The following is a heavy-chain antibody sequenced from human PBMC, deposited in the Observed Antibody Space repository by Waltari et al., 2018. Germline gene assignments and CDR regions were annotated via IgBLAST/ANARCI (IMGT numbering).Heavy chain of an antibody. CDR1: GGSISSYY. J-gene: IGHJ4*02. D-gene: IGHD2-15*01. Sequence: QVQLQESGPGLVKPSETLSLTCTVSGGSISSYYWSWIRQPPGKGLEWIGYIYYSGSTNYNPSLKSRVTISVDTSKNQFSLKLSSVTAADTAVYYCARGVVDAPLDYWGQGTLVTVSS. CDR2: IYYSGST. CDR3: ARGVVDAPLDY. V-gene: IGHV4-59*01.